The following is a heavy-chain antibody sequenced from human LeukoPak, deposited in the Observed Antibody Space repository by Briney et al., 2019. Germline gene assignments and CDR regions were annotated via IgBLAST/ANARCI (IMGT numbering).Heavy chain of an antibody. CDR2: ITSSSSTI. CDR3: ARVWDGYSGEDY. V-gene: IGHV3-48*01. D-gene: IGHD5-18*01. CDR1: GFTSSNYN. Sequence: PGGSLRLSCAASGFTSSNYNMIWVRQAPGKGLECISYITSSSSTIHYADSVKGRFTISRDNAKKSLYLQMNSLRADDTAVYYCARVWDGYSGEDYWGQGTLVTVSS. J-gene: IGHJ4*02.